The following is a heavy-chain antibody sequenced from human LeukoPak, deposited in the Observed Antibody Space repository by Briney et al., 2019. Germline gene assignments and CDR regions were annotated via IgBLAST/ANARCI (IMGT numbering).Heavy chain of an antibody. CDR1: GGSFSGYY. CDR2: INHSGST. V-gene: IGHV4-34*01. J-gene: IGHJ6*02. D-gene: IGHD3-10*01. Sequence: PSETLSLTCAVYGGSFSGYYWSWIRQPPGKGLEWIGEINHSGSTNYNPSLKSRVTISVDTSKNQFSLKLSSVTAADTAVYYCARNHLRGVIIPRYGMDVWGQGTTVTVSS. CDR3: ARNHLRGVIIPRYGMDV.